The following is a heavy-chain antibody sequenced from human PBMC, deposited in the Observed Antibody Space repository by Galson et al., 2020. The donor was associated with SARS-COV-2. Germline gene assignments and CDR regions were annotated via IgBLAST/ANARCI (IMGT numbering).Heavy chain of an antibody. CDR3: VRGGATRCDY. Sequence: GESLKISCAASGFTLSGYSLNWVRQAPRGGLEWVSYISSSSSTMYYADSVKGRFTISRDNAKNSLYLQMNNLRADDTAIYYCVRGGATRCDYWGQGTLVTVSS. CDR1: GFTLSGYS. CDR2: ISSSSSTM. V-gene: IGHV3-48*04. D-gene: IGHD3-16*01. J-gene: IGHJ4*02.